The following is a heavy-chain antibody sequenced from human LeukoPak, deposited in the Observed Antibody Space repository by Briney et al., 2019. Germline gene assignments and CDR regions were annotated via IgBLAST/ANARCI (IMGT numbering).Heavy chain of an antibody. J-gene: IGHJ6*02. CDR3: ARRSYGMDV. Sequence: PGGSLRLSCAASGFTFNSYGMSWVRQAPGKGLEWVSGISGSGGDTYYADSVKGRFTISRDNSKNTLYLQMNSLRDEDTAVYYCARRSYGMDVWGQGTTVTVSS. CDR2: ISGSGGDT. CDR1: GFTFNSYG. V-gene: IGHV3-23*01.